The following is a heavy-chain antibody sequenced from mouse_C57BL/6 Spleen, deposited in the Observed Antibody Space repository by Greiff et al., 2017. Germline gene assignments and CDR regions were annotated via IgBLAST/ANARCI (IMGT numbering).Heavy chain of an antibody. J-gene: IGHJ3*01. CDR2: IYPGDGDT. V-gene: IGHV1-82*01. Sequence: VQRVESGPELVKPGASVKISCKASGYAFSSSWMNWVKQRPGKGLEWIGRIYPGDGDTNYNGKFKGKATLTADKSSSTAYMQLSSLTSEDSAVYFCARSAQATSAWFAYWGQGTLVTVSA. CDR1: GYAFSSSW. D-gene: IGHD3-2*02. CDR3: ARSAQATSAWFAY.